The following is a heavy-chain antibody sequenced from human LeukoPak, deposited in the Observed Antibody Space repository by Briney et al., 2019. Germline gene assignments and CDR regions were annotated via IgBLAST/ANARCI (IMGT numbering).Heavy chain of an antibody. CDR2: ISAYNGNT. J-gene: IGHJ4*02. CDR1: GYTFTSYG. CDR3: ARGGAAADNWNYDPVDY. V-gene: IGHV1-18*01. D-gene: IGHD1-7*01. Sequence: ASVKASCMASGYTFTSYGISWVRQAPGQGLEWMGRISAYNGNTNYAQKLQGRVTMTTDTSTSTAYMELRSLRSDDTAVYYCARGGAAADNWNYDPVDYWGKGSLVTVSS.